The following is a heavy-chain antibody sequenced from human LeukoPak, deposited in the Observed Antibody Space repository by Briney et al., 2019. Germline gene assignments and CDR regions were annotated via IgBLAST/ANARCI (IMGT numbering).Heavy chain of an antibody. V-gene: IGHV3-23*01. J-gene: IGHJ4*02. D-gene: IGHD3-22*01. CDR2: VTPGGNIP. Sequence: PGESLRLSRAASGFTFSNYAMSWVRQAPGKGLEWVSGVTPGGNIPYYADSVKGRFTISRDNSKSTLYLQMGSLRAADTALYYCAKDIWLVTSGYQTFDLWGQGTLVTVSS. CDR1: GFTFSNYA. CDR3: AKDIWLVTSGYQTFDL.